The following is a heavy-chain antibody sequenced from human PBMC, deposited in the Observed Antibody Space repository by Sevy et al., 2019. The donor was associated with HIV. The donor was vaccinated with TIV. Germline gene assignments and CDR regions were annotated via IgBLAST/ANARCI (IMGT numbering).Heavy chain of an antibody. CDR3: TTGHCSRGVGQDF. D-gene: IGHD2-15*01. V-gene: IGHV3-15*01. Sequence: GGSLRLSCEASGFSFKDAWMSWVRQAPGKGLEWVGRIKKKTEDGPTDYGKPGKGRFTVSRDDSKNTLFLQMNSLKIDDTGVYYCTTGHCSRGVGQDFWGLGTLVTVSS. J-gene: IGHJ4*02. CDR2: IKKKTEDGPT. CDR1: GFSFKDAW.